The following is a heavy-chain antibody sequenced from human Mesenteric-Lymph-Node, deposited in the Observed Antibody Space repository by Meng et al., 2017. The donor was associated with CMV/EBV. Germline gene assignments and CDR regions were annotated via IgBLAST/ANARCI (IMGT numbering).Heavy chain of an antibody. V-gene: IGHV4-34*01. CDR2: INHSGST. D-gene: IGHD1-1*01. CDR3: ATGRKYYFAD. J-gene: IGHJ4*02. CDR1: GGSFSGYY. Sequence: SLTCAVYGGSFSGYYWSWIRQPPGKGLEWIGEINHSGSTNYNPSLKSRVTISVDKSKNQFSLKLTSVTAADTAVYYCATGRKYYFADWGQGTLVTVSS.